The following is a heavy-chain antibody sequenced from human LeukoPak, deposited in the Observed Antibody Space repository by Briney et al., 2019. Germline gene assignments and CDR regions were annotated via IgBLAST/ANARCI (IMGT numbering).Heavy chain of an antibody. Sequence: PSETLSLTCAVSGGSISSGGYSWSWIRQPPGKGLEWIGYIYHSGSTYYNPSLKSRVTISVDTPKNQFSLKLSPVTAADTAVYYCARVHDSSLHYYFDYWGQGTLVTVSS. CDR1: GGSISSGGYS. V-gene: IGHV4-30-2*01. CDR2: IYHSGST. J-gene: IGHJ4*02. D-gene: IGHD3-22*01. CDR3: ARVHDSSLHYYFDY.